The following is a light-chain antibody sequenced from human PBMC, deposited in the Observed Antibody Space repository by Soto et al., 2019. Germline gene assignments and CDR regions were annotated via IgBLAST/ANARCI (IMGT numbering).Light chain of an antibody. CDR2: ENN. CDR3: GTWESRLSAVV. Sequence: QSVLTQPPSVSAAPGQKVTISCSGSSSNIGNNYVSWYQQLPGTAPKLLIYENNKRPSGIPDRFSGSKSGTSATLGITGLQTGDEADYYCGTWESRLSAVVFGGGTKLTVL. CDR1: SSNIGNNY. V-gene: IGLV1-51*02. J-gene: IGLJ2*01.